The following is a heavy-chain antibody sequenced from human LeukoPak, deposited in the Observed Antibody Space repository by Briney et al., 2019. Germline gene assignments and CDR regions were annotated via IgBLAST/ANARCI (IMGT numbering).Heavy chain of an antibody. CDR1: GGSISGYY. Sequence: SETLSLTCSVSGGSISGYYWSWIRQPPGKALEWIGYIYSSGSTNSNPSLQSRVTISVDASKNQVSLNLSSVTAADTAIYYCARLTFTTRPVDVWGKGTTVTVSS. D-gene: IGHD6-6*01. CDR2: IYSSGST. V-gene: IGHV4-4*09. CDR3: ARLTFTTRPVDV. J-gene: IGHJ6*04.